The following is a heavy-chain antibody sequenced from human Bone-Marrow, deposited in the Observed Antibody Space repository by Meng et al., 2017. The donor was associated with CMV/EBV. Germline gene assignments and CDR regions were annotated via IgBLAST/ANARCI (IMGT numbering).Heavy chain of an antibody. D-gene: IGHD3-10*01. CDR1: GYSISSGYY. CDR3: ARHKGFESCFDY. CDR2: IYYSGST. Sequence: GTLRPSCTVPGYSISSGYYWGWIRQPPGKGLEWIGSIYYSGSTYYNPSLKSRVTISVDTSKNQFALKLRSVTAADTAGYYCARHKGFESCFDYWGQGTLVTVS. J-gene: IGHJ4*02. V-gene: IGHV4-38-2*02.